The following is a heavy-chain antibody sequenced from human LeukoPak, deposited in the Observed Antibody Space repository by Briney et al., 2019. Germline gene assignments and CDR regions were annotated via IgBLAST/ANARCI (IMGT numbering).Heavy chain of an antibody. V-gene: IGHV3-23*01. D-gene: IGHD5-12*01. CDR1: GFTFSAYA. J-gene: IGHJ6*02. CDR2: ISSSGGST. Sequence: GGSLRLSCAASGFTFSAYAMSWVRQAPGKGLEWVSAISSSGGSTFYADSVKGRFIISRDNSKNTLYLQMNSLRAEDTAVYYCAKNSGTYYYYYGVDVWGQGTTVTVSS. CDR3: AKNSGTYYYYYGVDV.